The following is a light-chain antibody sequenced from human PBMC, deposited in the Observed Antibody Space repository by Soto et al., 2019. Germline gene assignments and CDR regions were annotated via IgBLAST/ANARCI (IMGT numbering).Light chain of an antibody. CDR1: QSVSSSY. Sequence: EIVLTQSPGTLSLSPGERATLSCRASQSVSSSYLAWYQQNPGQAPRPLIYGASSRAPGIPDRFSGSGSGTDFTLTISRLEPEDFAVYYCQQYGSSPWTFGQGTKVEIK. J-gene: IGKJ1*01. V-gene: IGKV3-20*01. CDR3: QQYGSSPWT. CDR2: GAS.